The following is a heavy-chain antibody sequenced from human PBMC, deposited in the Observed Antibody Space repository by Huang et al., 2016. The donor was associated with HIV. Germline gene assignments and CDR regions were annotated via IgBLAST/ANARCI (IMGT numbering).Heavy chain of an antibody. D-gene: IGHD6-13*01. Sequence: QVQLVESGGGVVQPGRSLRISCAASGFTFSSYGMHWVRQAPGKGLGVVAVISYDAKTKYYAASVKCRFSSSRDNSKTTVYLQLNSLRLEDTAVYYCAKGGSAAAVLDFWGQGTLVTVSS. CDR3: AKGGSAAAVLDF. CDR2: ISYDAKTK. V-gene: IGHV3-30*18. CDR1: GFTFSSYG. J-gene: IGHJ4*02.